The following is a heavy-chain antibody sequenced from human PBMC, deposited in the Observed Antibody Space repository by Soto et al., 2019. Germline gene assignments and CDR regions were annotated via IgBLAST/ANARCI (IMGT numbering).Heavy chain of an antibody. CDR1: GFTFSSYG. D-gene: IGHD3-10*01. J-gene: IGHJ6*02. V-gene: IGHV3-30*18. CDR2: ISYDGSNK. Sequence: QVQLVESGGGVVQPGRSLRLSCAASGFTFSSYGMHWVRQAPGKGLEWVAVISYDGSNKYYADSVKGRFTISRDNSKNTLYLQMNSLGVEDTAVYYCAKEGGYYGSGSYSVGENYYGMDVWGQGTTVTVSS. CDR3: AKEGGYYGSGSYSVGENYYGMDV.